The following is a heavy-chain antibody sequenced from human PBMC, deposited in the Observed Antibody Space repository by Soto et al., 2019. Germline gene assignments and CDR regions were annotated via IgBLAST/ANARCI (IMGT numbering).Heavy chain of an antibody. CDR1: GFTVSSNY. CDR2: IYSGGST. V-gene: IGHV3-66*04. Sequence: GGSLRLSCAASGFTVSSNYMSWVRQAPGKGLEWVSVIYSGGSTYYADSVKGRFTISRDKYKNTLYLQRNSRRAEDTSVYYCARHHDTRRYYYYYMDVWGKGTTVTVSS. D-gene: IGHD3-9*01. J-gene: IGHJ6*03. CDR3: ARHHDTRRYYYYYMDV.